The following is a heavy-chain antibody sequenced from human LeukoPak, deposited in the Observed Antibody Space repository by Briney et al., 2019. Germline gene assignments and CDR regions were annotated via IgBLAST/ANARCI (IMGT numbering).Heavy chain of an antibody. D-gene: IGHD2-15*01. V-gene: IGHV3-33*01. CDR3: VSWTAQPYYFDY. CDR2: IWNDGSKK. CDR1: GFTFSNFG. J-gene: IGHJ4*02. Sequence: GGSLRLSCAAPGFTFSNFGMYWVRQAPGKGLEWVAVIWNDGSKKYYADTVKGRFTISRDNSKNTLDLQMNSLRAEDTAVYYCVSWTAQPYYFDYWGQGTLVTVSS.